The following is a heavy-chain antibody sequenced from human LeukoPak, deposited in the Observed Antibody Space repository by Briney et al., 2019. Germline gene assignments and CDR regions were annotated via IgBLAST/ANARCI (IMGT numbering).Heavy chain of an antibody. J-gene: IGHJ4*02. V-gene: IGHV3-21*06. CDR2: ISGSSSYI. D-gene: IGHD2-21*02. CDR3: ARSQGTLTSPFDY. Sequence: GGSLRLSCAASGFTFSSSGMNWVRQAPGKGLEWVSYISGSSSYIYHADSVKGRFTVSRDNISNSLYLQMNSLRAEDTAVYYCARSQGTLTSPFDYWGQGTLVTVSS. CDR1: GFTFSSSG.